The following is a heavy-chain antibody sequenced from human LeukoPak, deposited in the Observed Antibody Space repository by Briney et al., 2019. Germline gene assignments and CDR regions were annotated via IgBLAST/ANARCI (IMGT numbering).Heavy chain of an antibody. V-gene: IGHV4-4*02. Sequence: SESLSLTCVVSGGSIISRNWWSWVRQAPGKGLEWIGEISHSGSTNYNPSLKSRVTLSVDTSKNQFSLNLSSVTAADTAVYYCAKSPPYYYYYYYMDVWGKGTTVTVSS. CDR2: ISHSGST. J-gene: IGHJ6*03. CDR3: AKSPPYYYYYYYMDV. CDR1: GGSIISRNW.